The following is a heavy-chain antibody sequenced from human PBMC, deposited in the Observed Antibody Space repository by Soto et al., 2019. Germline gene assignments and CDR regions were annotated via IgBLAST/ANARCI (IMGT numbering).Heavy chain of an antibody. J-gene: IGHJ4*02. CDR3: ARPFSSGWYGDFDY. Sequence: GGSLRLSCAASGFAFSSYAMHWVRRAPGKGLEWVAVISYDASNKYYADSVKGRFTISRDNSKKTMYLQMSSLRAEDTAVYYCARPFSSGWYGDFDYWVQGTLVTVSS. D-gene: IGHD6-19*01. V-gene: IGHV3-30-3*01. CDR1: GFAFSSYA. CDR2: ISYDASNK.